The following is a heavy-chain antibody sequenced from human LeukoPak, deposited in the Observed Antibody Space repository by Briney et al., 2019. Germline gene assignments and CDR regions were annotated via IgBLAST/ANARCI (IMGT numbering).Heavy chain of an antibody. CDR3: ARDAVGARAFDF. Sequence: ASVKVSCKASGYTFTGYGIHWVRQAPGQGLEWISWGSTFNGHRLYGQRFQGRVTMTTDPSTTTVYMELTSLTSDDTALYYCARDAVGARAFDFWGQGTMVIVPS. V-gene: IGHV1-18*01. D-gene: IGHD1-26*01. J-gene: IGHJ3*01. CDR1: GYTFTGYG. CDR2: GSTFNGHR.